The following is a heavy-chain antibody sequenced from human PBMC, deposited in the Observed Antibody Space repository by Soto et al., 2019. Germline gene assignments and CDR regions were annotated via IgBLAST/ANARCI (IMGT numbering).Heavy chain of an antibody. Sequence: QVQLVESGGGVVQPGRSLRLSCAASGFTFSSYGMHWVRQAPGKGLEWVAVISYDGSNKYYADSVKGRFTISRDNSKNTLYLQMNSLRAEDTAVYYCAKFLVSGTGGSDYWGQGTLVTVSS. CDR2: ISYDGSNK. J-gene: IGHJ4*02. V-gene: IGHV3-30*18. CDR3: AKFLVSGTGGSDY. CDR1: GFTFSSYG. D-gene: IGHD3-10*01.